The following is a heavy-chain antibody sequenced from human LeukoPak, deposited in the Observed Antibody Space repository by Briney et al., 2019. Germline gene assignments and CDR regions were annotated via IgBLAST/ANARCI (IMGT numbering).Heavy chain of an antibody. Sequence: PGGSLRLSCAASGFTVSSNYMSWVRQAPGKGLEWVSVIYSGGSTYYADSVKGRFTISRDNAKNSLYLQMNSLRAEDTAVYYCTTDRIVVVPAARSGYWGQGTLVTVSS. CDR1: GFTVSSNY. CDR3: TTDRIVVVPAARSGY. D-gene: IGHD2-2*01. V-gene: IGHV3-53*01. CDR2: IYSGGST. J-gene: IGHJ4*02.